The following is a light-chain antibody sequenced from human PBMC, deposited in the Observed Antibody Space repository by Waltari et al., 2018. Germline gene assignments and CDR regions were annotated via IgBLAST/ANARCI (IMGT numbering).Light chain of an antibody. CDR2: KAS. CDR3: HQYNTYEHS. V-gene: IGKV1-5*03. CDR1: ESIGRW. Sequence: DIQMTQSPPPLSASVGDRVTATCRASESIGRWLAWFQHKPGTAPRLLIYKASTLKSGVPLRFSGSGYGTEFNLSISSLQADDFATYFCHQYNTYEHSFGQGTRLEVK. J-gene: IGKJ2*03.